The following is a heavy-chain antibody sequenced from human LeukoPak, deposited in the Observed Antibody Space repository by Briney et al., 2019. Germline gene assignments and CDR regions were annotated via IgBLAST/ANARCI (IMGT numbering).Heavy chain of an antibody. D-gene: IGHD1-7*01. CDR3: ASSLSGGTTFWFDP. V-gene: IGHV4-59*01. Sequence: SETLSLTCTVSGGSISSYYWSWIRQPPGKGLDWIGYIYYTGSTKYNPSLNSRVTISVDTSKNQFSLELRSVTAADTAVYYCASSLSGGTTFWFDPWGQGTLVTVSS. CDR2: IYYTGST. CDR1: GGSISSYY. J-gene: IGHJ5*02.